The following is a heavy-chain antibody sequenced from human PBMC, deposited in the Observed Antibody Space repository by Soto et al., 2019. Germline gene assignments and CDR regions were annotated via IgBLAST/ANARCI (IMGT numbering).Heavy chain of an antibody. D-gene: IGHD3-10*01. CDR2: IYYSGST. Sequence: PSETLSLTCTVSGGSISSSSYYWGWIRQPPGKGLEWIGSIYYSGSTYYNPSLKSRVTISVDTSKNQFSLKLSSVTAADTAVYYCVVVRVRERNYLFDYWGQGTLVTVSS. V-gene: IGHV4-39*01. CDR3: VVVRVRERNYLFDY. J-gene: IGHJ4*02. CDR1: GGSISSSSYY.